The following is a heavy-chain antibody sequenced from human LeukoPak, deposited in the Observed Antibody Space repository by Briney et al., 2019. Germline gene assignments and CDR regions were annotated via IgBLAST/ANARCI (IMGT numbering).Heavy chain of an antibody. J-gene: IGHJ4*02. CDR2: IGVAGDT. D-gene: IGHD4-11*01. CDR1: GFNFSKND. V-gene: IGHV3-13*01. Sequence: GGSLRLSCVASGFNFSKNDMHWVSQTTERGLEWVSAIGVAGDTYYADPVKGRFTISRENGKNSVYLQMNSLRAGDTAVYFCAKAFDYNGLRGEGGSFDCWGQGALVTVSS. CDR3: AKAFDYNGLRGEGGSFDC.